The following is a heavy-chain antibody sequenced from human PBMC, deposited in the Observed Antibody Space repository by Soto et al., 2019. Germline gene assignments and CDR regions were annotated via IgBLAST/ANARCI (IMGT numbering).Heavy chain of an antibody. D-gene: IGHD3-10*01. V-gene: IGHV3-43*01. CDR1: GFTFDDYT. Sequence: GGSLRLSCAASGFTFDDYTMHWVRQAPGKGLEWVSLISWDGGSTYYADSVKGRFTISRDNSKNSLYLQMNSQRTEDTALYYCAKDKGDYYGSGTFDYWGQGTLVTVSS. CDR3: AKDKGDYYGSGTFDY. J-gene: IGHJ4*02. CDR2: ISWDGGST.